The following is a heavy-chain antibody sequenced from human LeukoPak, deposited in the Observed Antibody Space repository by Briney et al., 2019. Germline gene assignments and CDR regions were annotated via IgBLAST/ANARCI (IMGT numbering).Heavy chain of an antibody. Sequence: SVKVSCKASGGTFSSYTISWVRQAPGQGLEWMGRIIPILGIANYAQKFQGRVTITADKSTSTAYMELSSLRSEDTAVYYCAGAYCGGDCYSGGAFDIWGQGTMVTVSS. D-gene: IGHD2-21*02. J-gene: IGHJ3*02. V-gene: IGHV1-69*02. CDR2: IIPILGIA. CDR1: GGTFSSYT. CDR3: AGAYCGGDCYSGGAFDI.